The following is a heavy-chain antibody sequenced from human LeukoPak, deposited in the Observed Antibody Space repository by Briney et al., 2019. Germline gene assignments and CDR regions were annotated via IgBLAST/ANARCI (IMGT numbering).Heavy chain of an antibody. CDR2: INHSGST. D-gene: IGHD1-26*01. V-gene: IGHV4-34*01. CDR1: GGSFSGYY. CDR3: ARGLYSGSYHAVLYYFDY. J-gene: IGHJ4*02. Sequence: SETLSLTCAVYGGSFSGYYWSWIRQPPGKGLEWIGEINHSGSTNYNPSLKSRVTISVDTSKNQFSLKLSSVTAADTAVCYCARGLYSGSYHAVLYYFDYWGQGTLVTVSS.